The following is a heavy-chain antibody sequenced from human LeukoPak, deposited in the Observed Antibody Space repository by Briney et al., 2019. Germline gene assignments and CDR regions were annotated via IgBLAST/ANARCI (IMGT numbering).Heavy chain of an antibody. V-gene: IGHV3-21*01. Sequence: GGSLRLSCAASGFTFSSYSMNWVRQAPGKGLEWVSSISSSSSYIYYADSVKGRFTVSRDNAKNTVYLQMNSLRDDDTAVYYCTRSPSLGGRYWGFDYWGQGALVTVSS. D-gene: IGHD1-26*01. CDR3: TRSPSLGGRYWGFDY. CDR1: GFTFSSYS. J-gene: IGHJ4*02. CDR2: ISSSSSYI.